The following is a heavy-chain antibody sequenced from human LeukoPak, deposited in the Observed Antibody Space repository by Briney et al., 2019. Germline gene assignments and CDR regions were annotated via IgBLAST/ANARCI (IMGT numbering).Heavy chain of an antibody. Sequence: SETLSLTCAVYGGSFSGYYWSWIRQPPGKGLEWIGEINHSGSTNYNPSLKSRVTISVDTSKNQFSLKLSSVTAADTAVYYCARNSGIADAFDIWGQGTMVTVSS. CDR3: ARNSGIADAFDI. J-gene: IGHJ3*02. CDR2: INHSGST. V-gene: IGHV4-34*01. CDR1: GGSFSGYY. D-gene: IGHD6-13*01.